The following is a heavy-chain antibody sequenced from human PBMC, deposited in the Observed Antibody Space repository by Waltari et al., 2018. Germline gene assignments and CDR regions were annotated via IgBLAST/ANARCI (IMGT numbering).Heavy chain of an antibody. CDR2: IIPIFGTA. Sequence: QVQLVQSGAEVKKPGSSVKVSCKASGGTFSSYAISWVRQAPGQGLEWMGRIIPIFGTANYAQKFQGRGTITADKSTSTAYMELSSLRSEDTAVYYCARGRGRFLEWLLHYYGMDVWGQGTTVTVSS. CDR3: ARGRGRFLEWLLHYYGMDV. CDR1: GGTFSSYA. V-gene: IGHV1-69*08. D-gene: IGHD3-3*01. J-gene: IGHJ6*02.